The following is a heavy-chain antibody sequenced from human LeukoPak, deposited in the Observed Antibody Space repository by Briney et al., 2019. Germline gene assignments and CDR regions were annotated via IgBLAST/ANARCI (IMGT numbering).Heavy chain of an antibody. Sequence: RTGGSLRLSCAASGFTFSSYSINWVRQAPGKGLEWVSSISSSSSYIYYADSVKGRFTISRDNAKNSLYLQMNSLRAEDTAVYYCARDGGAGSYYFDYWGQGTLVTVSS. CDR3: ARDGGAGSYYFDY. D-gene: IGHD6-19*01. CDR2: ISSSSSYI. CDR1: GFTFSSYS. J-gene: IGHJ4*02. V-gene: IGHV3-21*01.